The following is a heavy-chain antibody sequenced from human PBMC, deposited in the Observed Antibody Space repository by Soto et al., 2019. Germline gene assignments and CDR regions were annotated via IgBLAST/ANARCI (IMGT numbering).Heavy chain of an antibody. CDR3: ARYDAESGSNKLDP. D-gene: IGHD5-12*01. V-gene: IGHV4-61*01. J-gene: IGHJ5*02. CDR1: GGSVSSRSHF. CDR2: IYYTGNT. Sequence: QVQLQESGPGVVKPSDTLSVTCTVSGGSVSSRSHFWSWIRQPPGGGLQWIGYIYYTGNTNYSPSLTRRANLSVETSRNQFSLRLTSVTAADTAIYYCARYDAESGSNKLDPWGQGTLVTVSS.